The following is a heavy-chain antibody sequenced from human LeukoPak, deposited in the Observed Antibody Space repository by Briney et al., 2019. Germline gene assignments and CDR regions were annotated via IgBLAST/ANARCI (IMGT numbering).Heavy chain of an antibody. CDR2: IGPHSTFT. Sequence: ASMKVSYKSSGFTFTDHYIHWVRQAPGQGLEWMGYIGPHSTFTSSPQEFQGRVTMTRDTSMTTAYMELTRLTSDDTAVYYCVREGEGPLSKDFDYWGQGTLVTVSS. V-gene: IGHV1-2*02. J-gene: IGHJ4*02. CDR1: GFTFTDHY. CDR3: VREGEGPLSKDFDY. D-gene: IGHD2/OR15-2a*01.